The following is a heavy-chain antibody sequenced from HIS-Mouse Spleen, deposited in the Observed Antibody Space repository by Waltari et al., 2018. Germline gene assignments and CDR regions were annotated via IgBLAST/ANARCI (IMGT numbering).Heavy chain of an antibody. Sequence: QLQLQESGPGLVKPSETLSLTCTVSGGSISSSSYYWGWIRQPPGKGLEWIGRIYYVGSTYSNPSLKSRVTISVDTSKNQFSLKLSSVTAADTAVYYCAREIPYSSSWYDWYFDLWGRGTLVTVSS. V-gene: IGHV4-39*07. J-gene: IGHJ2*01. CDR1: GGSISSSSYY. CDR2: IYYVGST. D-gene: IGHD6-13*01. CDR3: AREIPYSSSWYDWYFDL.